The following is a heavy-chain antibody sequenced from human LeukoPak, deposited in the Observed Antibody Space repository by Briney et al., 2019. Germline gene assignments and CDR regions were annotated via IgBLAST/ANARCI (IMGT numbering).Heavy chain of an antibody. CDR3: ASSYDYSNYVEY. V-gene: IGHV4-30-2*01. D-gene: IGHD4-11*01. Sequence: PSETLSLTCTVSGGSISSGGYYWSWIRQPPGKGLEWIGYIYHSGSTYYNPSLKSRVTISVDRSKNQFSLKLSSVTAADTAVYYCASSYDYSNYVEYWGQGTLVTVSS. J-gene: IGHJ4*02. CDR1: GGSISSGGYY. CDR2: IYHSGST.